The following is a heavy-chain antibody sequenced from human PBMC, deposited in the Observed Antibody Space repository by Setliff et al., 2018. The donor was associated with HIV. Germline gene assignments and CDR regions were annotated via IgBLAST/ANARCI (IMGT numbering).Heavy chain of an antibody. Sequence: PGGSLRLSCAASGFTFNSYAMSWVRQAPGKGLEWVATMSGSTGDTYYADSVKGRFTISRDNSKNTLFLQLSSLRPDTAVYYCARGFCSGGTCFDYWGQGTLVTVSS. D-gene: IGHD2-15*01. J-gene: IGHJ4*02. CDR3: ARGFCSGGTCFDY. CDR2: MSGSTGDT. V-gene: IGHV3-23*01. CDR1: GFTFNSYA.